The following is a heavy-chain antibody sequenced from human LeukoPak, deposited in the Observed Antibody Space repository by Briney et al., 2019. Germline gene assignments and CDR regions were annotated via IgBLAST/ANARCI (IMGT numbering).Heavy chain of an antibody. CDR2: INTNTGNP. CDR1: GYPFTSYA. J-gene: IGHJ5*02. CDR3: ARDYFDYGASSRFDP. D-gene: IGHD4-17*01. Sequence: ASVKVSCKASGYPFTSYAMNWVRQAPGQGLEWMGWINTNTGNPTYAQGFTGRFVFSLDTSVSTAYLQISSLKAEDTAVYYCARDYFDYGASSRFDPWGQGTLVTVSS. V-gene: IGHV7-4-1*02.